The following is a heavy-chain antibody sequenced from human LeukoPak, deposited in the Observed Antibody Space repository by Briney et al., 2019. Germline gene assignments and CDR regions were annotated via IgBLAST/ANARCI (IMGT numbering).Heavy chain of an antibody. CDR3: ARGRKFSRVSGSSFDY. Sequence: PSETLSLTCAVSGGSISSSNWWSWVRQPPGKGLEWIGEIYHSGITNYNPSLKSRVIISLDKSKNQFSLNLTSVTAADTAVYYCARGRKFSRVSGSSFDYWGQGTLVTVSP. D-gene: IGHD3-10*01. CDR1: GGSISSSNW. CDR2: IYHSGIT. V-gene: IGHV4-4*02. J-gene: IGHJ4*02.